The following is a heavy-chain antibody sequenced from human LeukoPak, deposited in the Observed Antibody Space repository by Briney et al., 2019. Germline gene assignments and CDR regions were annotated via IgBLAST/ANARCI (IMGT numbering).Heavy chain of an antibody. CDR1: GFTFSSYS. CDR2: ISSSSSYI. V-gene: IGHV3-21*01. CDR3: ARVVYYDSSGYYV. J-gene: IGHJ4*02. D-gene: IGHD3-22*01. Sequence: PGGSLRLSCAASGFTFSSYSTNWVRRAPGKGLEWVSSISSSSSYIYYADSVKGRFTISRDNAKNSLYLQMNSLRAEDTAVYYCARVVYYDSSGYYVWGQGTLVTVSS.